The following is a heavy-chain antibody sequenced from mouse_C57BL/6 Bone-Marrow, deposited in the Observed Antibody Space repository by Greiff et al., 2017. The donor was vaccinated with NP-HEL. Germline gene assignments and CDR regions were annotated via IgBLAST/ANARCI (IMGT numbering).Heavy chain of an antibody. CDR1: GFNIKDDY. CDR2: IDPENGET. Sequence: VQLQQSGAELVRPGASVKLSCTASGFNIKDDYMHWVKQRPEQGLEWIGWIDPENGETEYAPKFQGKATLTADTSSNTAYLQLSRLTSDYTAVYYCTPTGADYWGPGTTLTVSS. J-gene: IGHJ2*01. D-gene: IGHD4-1*02. V-gene: IGHV14-4*01. CDR3: TPTGADY.